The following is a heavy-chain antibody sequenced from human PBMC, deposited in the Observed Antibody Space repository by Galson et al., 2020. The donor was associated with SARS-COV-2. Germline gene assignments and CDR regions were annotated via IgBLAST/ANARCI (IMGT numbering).Heavy chain of an antibody. CDR2: IYPGDSDT. V-gene: IGHV5-51*01. CDR3: ARRVEVWHYYGSGSFFDY. CDR1: GYSFTSYW. J-gene: IGHJ4*02. D-gene: IGHD3-10*01. Sequence: GESLKISCKGSGYSFTSYWIGWVRQMPGKGLEWMGIIYPGDSDTRYSPSFQGQVTISADKSISTAYLQWSSLKASDTAMYYCARRVEVWHYYGSGSFFDYWGQGTLVTVSS.